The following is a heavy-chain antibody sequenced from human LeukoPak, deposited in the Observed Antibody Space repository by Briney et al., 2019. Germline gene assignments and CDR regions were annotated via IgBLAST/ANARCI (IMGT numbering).Heavy chain of an antibody. Sequence: ASVKVSCKASGYTVTSYYMHWVRQAPGQGLEWMGIINPSGGSTSYAQKFQGRVTMTRDTSTSTVYMELSSLRSDDTAVYYCARDHKRGLFGELFSNWFDPWGQGTLVTVSS. CDR3: ARDHKRGLFGELFSNWFDP. CDR1: GYTVTSYY. V-gene: IGHV1-46*01. CDR2: INPSGGST. J-gene: IGHJ5*02. D-gene: IGHD3-10*02.